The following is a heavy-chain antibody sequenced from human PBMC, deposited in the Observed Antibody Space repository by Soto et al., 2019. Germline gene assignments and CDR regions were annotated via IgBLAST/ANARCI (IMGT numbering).Heavy chain of an antibody. CDR3: ARVLGKGVYGDAHYGMDV. D-gene: IGHD4-17*01. CDR2: ISAYNGNT. V-gene: IGHV1-18*01. Sequence: QVQLVQSGAEVKKPGASVKVSCKASGYTFTSYGISWVRQAPGQGLEWMGWISAYNGNTNYAQKLQGRVTMTTDTSTSTAYMELRSVRSDDTAVYYCARVLGKGVYGDAHYGMDVWGQGTTVTVSS. CDR1: GYTFTSYG. J-gene: IGHJ6*02.